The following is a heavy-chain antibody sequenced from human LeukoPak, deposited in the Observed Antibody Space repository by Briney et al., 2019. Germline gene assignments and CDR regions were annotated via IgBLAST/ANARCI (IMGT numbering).Heavy chain of an antibody. V-gene: IGHV4-59*08. J-gene: IGHJ3*02. CDR1: GGSSGNYY. D-gene: IGHD6-6*01. CDR3: ARHRAYSYSSPFDI. Sequence: SETLSLTCSVSGGSSGNYYWSWIRQPPGRGLEWTGYIYYSGSTNSNASLKSRVTIFVDPSKNQFSLRLSSVTAADTAVYYCARHRAYSYSSPFDIWGQGTMVTVSS. CDR2: IYYSGST.